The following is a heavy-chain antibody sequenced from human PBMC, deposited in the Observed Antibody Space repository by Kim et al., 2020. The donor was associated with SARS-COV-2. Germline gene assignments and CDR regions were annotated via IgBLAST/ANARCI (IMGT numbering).Heavy chain of an antibody. V-gene: IGHV1-69*04. Sequence: NYAQKFQGRVTITADKSTSTAYMELSSLRSEDTAVYYCARADTAMDHFDYWGQGTLVTVSS. D-gene: IGHD5-18*01. J-gene: IGHJ4*02. CDR3: ARADTAMDHFDY.